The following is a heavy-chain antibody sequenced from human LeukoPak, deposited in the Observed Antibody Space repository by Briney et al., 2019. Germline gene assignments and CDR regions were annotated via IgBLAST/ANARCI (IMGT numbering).Heavy chain of an antibody. D-gene: IGHD3-10*01. J-gene: IGHJ4*02. CDR1: GFIVSSNY. Sequence: GGSLRLSCAASGFIVSSNYMSWVRQAPGKGLEWVSVIYSVGSTYYADSVKGRFTISRDNSNNTLYLQMNSLRAEDTAVYYCARGPPDGSGSYYPGADWGQGTLVTVSS. V-gene: IGHV3-53*05. CDR2: IYSVGST. CDR3: ARGPPDGSGSYYPGAD.